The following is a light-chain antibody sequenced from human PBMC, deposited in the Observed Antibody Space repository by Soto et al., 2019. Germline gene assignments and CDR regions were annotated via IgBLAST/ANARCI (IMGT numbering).Light chain of an antibody. CDR3: QEYTSFWYT. Sequence: DIQMTQSPSTLSASVGDRVTITCRASQSINSLLAWYQQKPGKAPNLLIYDVSNLESGVPSRFSGSGSGTEFTLTISSLQPDDFATYYCQEYTSFWYTFGQGTRLELK. CDR2: DVS. V-gene: IGKV1-5*01. CDR1: QSINSL. J-gene: IGKJ2*01.